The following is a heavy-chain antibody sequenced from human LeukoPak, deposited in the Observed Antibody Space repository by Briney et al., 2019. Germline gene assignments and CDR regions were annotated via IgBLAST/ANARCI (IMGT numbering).Heavy chain of an antibody. CDR1: GFTFSSYE. CDR2: ISSSSSTI. J-gene: IGHJ4*02. CDR3: AREVSGYDFGY. Sequence: GGSLRLSCAASGFTFSSYEMNWVRQAPGKGLEWVSYISSSSSTIYYADSVRGRFTISRDNAKNSLYLQMNSLRAEDTAVYYCAREVSGYDFGYWGQGTLVTVSS. D-gene: IGHD5-12*01. V-gene: IGHV3-48*03.